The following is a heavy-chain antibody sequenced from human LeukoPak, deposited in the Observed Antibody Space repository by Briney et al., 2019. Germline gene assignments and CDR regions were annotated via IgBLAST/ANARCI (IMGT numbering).Heavy chain of an antibody. D-gene: IGHD3-3*01. Sequence: ASVTVSCKASGYTFTSYAMHWVRQAPGQGLEWMGWINAGNGNTQYSQKFQDRVTISRDTSASTAYMELSSLRSEDTAVYYCAGGFLEQYGMDVWGQGTTVTVSS. CDR1: GYTFTSYA. CDR3: AGGFLEQYGMDV. V-gene: IGHV1-3*01. J-gene: IGHJ6*02. CDR2: INAGNGNT.